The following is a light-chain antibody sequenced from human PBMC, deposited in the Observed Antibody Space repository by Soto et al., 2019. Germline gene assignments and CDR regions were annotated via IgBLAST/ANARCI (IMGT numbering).Light chain of an antibody. CDR3: QKYGSFSQIN. V-gene: IGKV1-5*01. Sequence: DIQMPQSLSTLSSSVVYIFPITFLSSRSISNWLAWYQQRPVIAPKLLIFDASILQSGVPSRFSGSGSGTEFTLRIRRLKTDDFPNYYCQKYGSFSQINCGGGNTG. J-gene: IGKJ4*01. CDR2: DAS. CDR1: RSISNW.